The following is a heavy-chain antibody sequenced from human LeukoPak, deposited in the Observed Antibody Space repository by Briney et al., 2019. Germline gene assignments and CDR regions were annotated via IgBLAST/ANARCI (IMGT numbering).Heavy chain of an antibody. CDR1: GFTFSNYA. CDR3: ASPVGTYCSSISCLGY. CDR2: ISNSGSTT. V-gene: IGHV3-23*01. Sequence: PGGSLRLSCTASGFTFSNYAMTWVRQAPGKGLEWVSGISNSGSTTYYADSVQGRFTIYRDNSEDTLYLRMNSLRAEDTAVYYCASPVGTYCSSISCLGYWGQGTLVTVSS. J-gene: IGHJ4*02. D-gene: IGHD2-2*01.